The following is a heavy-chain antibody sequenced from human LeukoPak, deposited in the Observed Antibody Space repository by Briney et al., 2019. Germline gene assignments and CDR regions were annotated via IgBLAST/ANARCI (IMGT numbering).Heavy chain of an antibody. Sequence: PSETLSLTCAVYGGSFSGYYWSWIRQPPGKGLEWIGEINHSGGTNYNPSLKSRVTISVDTSKNQFSLKLSSVTAADTAVYYCARESNSPLDYWGQGTLVTASS. J-gene: IGHJ4*02. CDR1: GGSFSGYY. CDR2: INHSGGT. D-gene: IGHD5-24*01. V-gene: IGHV4-34*01. CDR3: ARESNSPLDY.